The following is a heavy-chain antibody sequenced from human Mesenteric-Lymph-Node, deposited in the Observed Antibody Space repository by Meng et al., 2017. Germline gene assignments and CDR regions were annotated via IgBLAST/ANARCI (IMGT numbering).Heavy chain of an antibody. J-gene: IGHJ2*01. CDR1: GGSISSYY. Sequence: QVPLSESGPGLVNPSETLSLTCTVSGGSISSYYWNWIRQPPGKGLEWIGNIYYSGSTNYNPSLKSRVTISVDTSKNQFSLKLSSVTAADTAVYYCARVGWRQWSFDLWGRGTLVTASS. CDR2: IYYSGST. D-gene: IGHD5-18*01. CDR3: ARVGWRQWSFDL. V-gene: IGHV4-59*08.